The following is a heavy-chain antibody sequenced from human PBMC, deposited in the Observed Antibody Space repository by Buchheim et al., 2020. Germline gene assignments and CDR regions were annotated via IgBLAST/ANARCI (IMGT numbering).Heavy chain of an antibody. Sequence: QLVESGGGLVQPGGSLRLSCAASGFTFSNFWMHWVRQAPGKGLVWVSRTDSDGSSTDYADSVKGRFTISRDNAKNTLYLQMYSLRPEDTAVYFCVRDWYGMDVWGRGTT. J-gene: IGHJ6*02. CDR3: VRDWYGMDV. CDR2: TDSDGSST. V-gene: IGHV3-74*01. CDR1: GFTFSNFW.